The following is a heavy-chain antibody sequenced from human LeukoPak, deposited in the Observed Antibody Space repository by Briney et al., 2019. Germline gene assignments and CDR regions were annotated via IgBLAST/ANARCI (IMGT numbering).Heavy chain of an antibody. Sequence: GGSLRLSCAASGFTFSSYSMNWVRQAPGKGLEWVSSISSSSSYIYYADSVKGRFTISRDNAKNSLYLQMNSLRAEDTAVYYFAVCGCTMVRGVNKKTSRDYYNGMDYWGQGTLVTVSS. CDR2: ISSSSSYI. CDR3: AVCGCTMVRGVNKKTSRDYYNGMDY. CDR1: GFTFSSYS. D-gene: IGHD3-10*01. V-gene: IGHV3-21*01. J-gene: IGHJ6*02.